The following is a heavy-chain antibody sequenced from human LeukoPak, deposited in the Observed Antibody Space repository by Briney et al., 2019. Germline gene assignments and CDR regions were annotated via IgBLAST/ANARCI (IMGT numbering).Heavy chain of an antibody. V-gene: IGHV3-23*01. CDR1: GFAFSVYA. J-gene: IGHJ5*02. CDR2: INVNSGTT. CDR3: AKPISGGLALTADWFHP. D-gene: IGHD2-21*02. Sequence: PGRSLRLSCTASGFAFSVYAMSWLRQPPGKGLEWVSTINVNSGTTSYAAAVRGRFTISRDNSKNTLYLQRNTLRADDTATYYCAKPISGGLALTADWFHPWGQGTLVTVSS.